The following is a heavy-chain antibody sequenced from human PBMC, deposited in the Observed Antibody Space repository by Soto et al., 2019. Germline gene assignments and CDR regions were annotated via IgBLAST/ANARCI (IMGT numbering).Heavy chain of an antibody. D-gene: IGHD3-22*01. Sequence: GGSLRLSCAASGFSVSSYAMGWVRQAPGMGLDWVSAISGSGVSTYYADSVKGRFTISRDNSKNTLYLQMNSLRAEDTAVYYCAKSPGMYYYDSSGYYHYDYWGQGTLVTVSS. CDR3: AKSPGMYYYDSSGYYHYDY. CDR1: GFSVSSYA. CDR2: ISGSGVST. V-gene: IGHV3-23*01. J-gene: IGHJ4*02.